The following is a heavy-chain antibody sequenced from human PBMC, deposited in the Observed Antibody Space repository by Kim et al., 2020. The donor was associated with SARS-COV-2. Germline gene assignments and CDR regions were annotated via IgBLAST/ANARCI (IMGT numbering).Heavy chain of an antibody. CDR3: ARDFIWGSYRWFDP. V-gene: IGHV1-3*01. J-gene: IGHJ5*02. CDR2: INAGNGNT. Sequence: ASVKVSCKASGYTFTSYSMHWVRQAPGQRLEWMGWINAGNGNTKYSQKFQGRVTITRDTSASTAYMEMSSLRSEDTAVYYCARDFIWGSYRWFDPWGQGTLVTVSS. D-gene: IGHD7-27*01. CDR1: GYTFTSYS.